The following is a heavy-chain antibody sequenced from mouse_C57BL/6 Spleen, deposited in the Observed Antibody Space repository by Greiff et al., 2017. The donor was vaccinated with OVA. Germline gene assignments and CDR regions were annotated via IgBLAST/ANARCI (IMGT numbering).Heavy chain of an antibody. CDR3: ARGAVARYFDV. CDR1: GYTFTSYW. CDR2: IDPSDSYT. D-gene: IGHD1-1*01. V-gene: IGHV1-69*01. J-gene: IGHJ1*03. Sequence: QVQLQQSGAELVMPGASVKLSCKASGYTFTSYWMHWVKQRPGQGLEWIGEIDPSDSYTNYNQKFKGKSTLTVDKSSSTAYMQLSSLTSEYSAVYYCARGAVARYFDVWGTGTTVTVSS.